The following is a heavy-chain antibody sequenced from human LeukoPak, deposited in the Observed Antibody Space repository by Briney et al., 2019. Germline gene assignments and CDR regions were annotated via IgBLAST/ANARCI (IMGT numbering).Heavy chain of an antibody. CDR1: GYSFTSYW. Sequence: GESLKISCKGSGYSFTSYWIGWVRQMPGKGLEWMGIIYPGDSDTRYSPSFQGQVTISADKSIRTAYLQWSSLKASDTAMYYCARRRYCSGGSCYTAYYFDYWGQGTLVTVSS. D-gene: IGHD2-15*01. CDR2: IYPGDSDT. V-gene: IGHV5-51*01. J-gene: IGHJ4*02. CDR3: ARRRYCSGGSCYTAYYFDY.